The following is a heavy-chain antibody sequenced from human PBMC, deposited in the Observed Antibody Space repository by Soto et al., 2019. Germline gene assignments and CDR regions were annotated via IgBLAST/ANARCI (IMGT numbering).Heavy chain of an antibody. V-gene: IGHV3-30*18. D-gene: IGHD6-13*01. CDR1: GFIFINYG. Sequence: QVQLVESGGGVVQPGRSLRLSCAASGFIFINYGMHWVRQAPGKGLEWLAVISYDGTIQYYVDSVKGRFTISRDNSNNTLFLQMNSMSPEDTAVYFFAKSRPGSSWYEGDSWGQGTLVTVSS. J-gene: IGHJ4*02. CDR3: AKSRPGSSWYEGDS. CDR2: ISYDGTIQ.